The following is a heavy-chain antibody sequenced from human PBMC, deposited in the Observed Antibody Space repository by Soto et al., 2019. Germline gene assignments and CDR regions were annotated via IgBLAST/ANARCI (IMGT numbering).Heavy chain of an antibody. V-gene: IGHV1-18*01. CDR3: ARDRGVAPPVAGNTHYYYYMDV. J-gene: IGHJ6*03. CDR1: GYSFTNYG. D-gene: IGHD6-19*01. Sequence: QDQLVQSGAEVKKPGASVTVSCKASGYSFTNYGITWVRQAPGQGPEWMGWISGFNGNTHYAQKLQGRVTMTTDASTSTAYIELRSLRSDDTAVYYCARDRGVAPPVAGNTHYYYYMDVWGKGTTVTVSS. CDR2: ISGFNGNT.